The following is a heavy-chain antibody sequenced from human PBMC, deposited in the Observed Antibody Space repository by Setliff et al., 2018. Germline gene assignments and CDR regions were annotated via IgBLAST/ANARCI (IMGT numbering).Heavy chain of an antibody. V-gene: IGHV3-7*03. CDR3: ARENYYVSSGYYYGVDY. J-gene: IGHJ4*02. Sequence: TGGSLRLSCTASGLSYINDWVSWVRQAPGKGLEWLASINPHGSEKYYADSVKGRFTISRDNAKNSLYLQMNSLRAEDTAVYYCARENYYVSSGYYYGVDYWGQGTLVTVSS. CDR2: INPHGSEK. D-gene: IGHD3-22*01. CDR1: GLSYINDW.